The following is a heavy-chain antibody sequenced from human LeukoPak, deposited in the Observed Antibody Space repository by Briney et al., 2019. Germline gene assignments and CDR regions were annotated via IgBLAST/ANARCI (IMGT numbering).Heavy chain of an antibody. CDR3: ARDRPGIAAAGTPEYFQH. CDR1: GFRFSSYS. V-gene: IGHV3-48*04. D-gene: IGHD6-13*01. Sequence: GGSLRLSCAASGFRFSSYSMNWVRQAPGKGLEWLSYISISTGSIYYADSVKGRFTISRDNAKNSLYLQMSSLRADDTAVYYCARDRPGIAAAGTPEYFQHWGQGTLVTVSS. CDR2: ISISTGSI. J-gene: IGHJ1*01.